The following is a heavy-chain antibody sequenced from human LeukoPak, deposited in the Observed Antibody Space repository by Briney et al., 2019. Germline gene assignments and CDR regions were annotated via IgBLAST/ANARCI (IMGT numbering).Heavy chain of an antibody. V-gene: IGHV4-59*01. CDR1: GGSFSGYY. CDR3: AGSYQTDYYYYMDV. CDR2: IYYSGST. J-gene: IGHJ6*03. Sequence: SETLSLTCAVYGGSFSGYYWSWIRQPPGKGLEWIGYIYYSGSTIYNPSLKSRVTISLDTSKNHFSLKLISVTTADTAVYYCAGSYQTDYYYYMDVWGKGTTVTVSS. D-gene: IGHD1-26*01.